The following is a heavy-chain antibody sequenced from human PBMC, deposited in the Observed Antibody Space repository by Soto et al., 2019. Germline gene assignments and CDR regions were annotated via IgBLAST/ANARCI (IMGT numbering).Heavy chain of an antibody. CDR3: AVPFFDFWSGYPRFLSGMDV. D-gene: IGHD3-3*01. CDR1: GYTFTSYY. V-gene: IGHV1-46*01. J-gene: IGHJ6*02. Sequence: ASVKVSCKASGYTFTSYYMHWVRQAPGQGLERMGIINPSGGSTSYAQKFQGRVTMTRDTSTSTVYMELSSLRSEETAVYYCAVPFFDFWSGYPRFLSGMDVWGQGTTVTVSS. CDR2: INPSGGST.